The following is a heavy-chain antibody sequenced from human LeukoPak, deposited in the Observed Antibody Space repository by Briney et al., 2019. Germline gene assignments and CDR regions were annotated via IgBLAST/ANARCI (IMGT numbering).Heavy chain of an antibody. CDR3: ASGYGFDY. J-gene: IGHJ4*02. CDR2: ISSSSSHI. D-gene: IGHD5-18*01. V-gene: IGHV3-21*01. CDR1: GFTFSSYT. Sequence: TGGSLRLSCAASGFTFSSYTMNWVRQAPGKGLEWVSSISSSSSHIYYADSLKGRFTISRDNAKNSLYLQMNSLRAEDTAVYFCASGYGFDYWGQGTLVTVSS.